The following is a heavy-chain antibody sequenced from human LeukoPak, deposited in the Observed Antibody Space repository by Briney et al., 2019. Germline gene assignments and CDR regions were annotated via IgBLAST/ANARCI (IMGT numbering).Heavy chain of an antibody. J-gene: IGHJ4*02. Sequence: GGSLRLSCAASGFTFSSYGMHWVRQAPGKGLEWVAFIRYDGSNKYYAESVKGRFTISRDNSENMLYLQMNSLRAEDTAVYYCAKTPRIVGATNFDHWGQGTQVTVSS. CDR3: AKTPRIVGATNFDH. D-gene: IGHD1-26*01. CDR1: GFTFSSYG. CDR2: IRYDGSNK. V-gene: IGHV3-30*02.